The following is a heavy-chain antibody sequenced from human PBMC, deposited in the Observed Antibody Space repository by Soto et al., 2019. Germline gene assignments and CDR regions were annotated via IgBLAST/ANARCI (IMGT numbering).Heavy chain of an antibody. D-gene: IGHD6-19*01. Sequence: GGSLRLSCAASGFTFSSYAMSWVRQAPGKGLEWVSAISGSGGSTYYADSVKGRFTISRDNSKNTLYLQMNSLRAEDTAVYYCAKAYSSGWTHWYFDLWGRGTLVTVSS. J-gene: IGHJ2*01. V-gene: IGHV3-23*01. CDR3: AKAYSSGWTHWYFDL. CDR2: ISGSGGST. CDR1: GFTFSSYA.